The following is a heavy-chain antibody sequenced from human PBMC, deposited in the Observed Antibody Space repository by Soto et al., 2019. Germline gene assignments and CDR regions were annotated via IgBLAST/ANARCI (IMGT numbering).Heavy chain of an antibody. CDR2: INGDGSEK. CDR1: GFTFSAFW. J-gene: IGHJ4*02. D-gene: IGHD3-10*01. Sequence: EVQVVESGGGLVQPGGSLKLSCAASGFTFSAFWMNWVRQATGKGLEWVANINGDGSEKYYVDSVKGRFTISRDSAKNTLYLEMNSLRAEDTALYYCAAGFPPDYWGQGTLVTVSS. V-gene: IGHV3-7*01. CDR3: AAGFPPDY.